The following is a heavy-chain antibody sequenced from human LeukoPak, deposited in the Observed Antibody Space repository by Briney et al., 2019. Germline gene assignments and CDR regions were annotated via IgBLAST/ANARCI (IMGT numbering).Heavy chain of an antibody. J-gene: IGHJ4*02. D-gene: IGHD7-27*01. Sequence: SGTLSLTCAVSGGSISSSHWWSWVRRPPGKGLEWIGEVDHSGSCNYNPSLKSRVTISVDKSNNQFSLKLSSVTAADTAVYYCARETGDPPLFDYWGQGTLVTVSS. CDR1: GGSISSSHW. CDR2: VDHSGSC. CDR3: ARETGDPPLFDY. V-gene: IGHV4-4*02.